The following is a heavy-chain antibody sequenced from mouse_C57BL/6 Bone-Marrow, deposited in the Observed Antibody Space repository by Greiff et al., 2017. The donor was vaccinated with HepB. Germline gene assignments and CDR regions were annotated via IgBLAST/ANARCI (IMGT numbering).Heavy chain of an antibody. V-gene: IGHV5-17*01. Sequence: EVKLVESGGGLVKPGGSLKLSCAASGFTFSDYGMHWVRQAPEKGLEWVAYISSGSSTIYYADTVKGRFTISRDNAKNTLFLQMTSLRSEDTAMYYCAWSDYYYGSDWYVDVGGSGTTVTVSS. CDR1: GFTFSDYG. D-gene: IGHD1-1*01. CDR3: AWSDYYYGSDWYVDV. J-gene: IGHJ1*01. CDR2: ISSGSSTI.